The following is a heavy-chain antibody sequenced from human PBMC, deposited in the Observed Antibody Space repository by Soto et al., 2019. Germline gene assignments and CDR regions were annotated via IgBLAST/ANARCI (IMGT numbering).Heavy chain of an antibody. J-gene: IGHJ4*01. CDR2: MNPNSGNT. CDR3: VRNTWGTGDFDF. CDR1: EYTFTSYD. D-gene: IGHD7-27*01. Sequence: QVQLVQSGAEVKKPGTSVKVSCKASEYTFTSYDINWMRQATGQGLEWLGWMNPNSGNTGYSQKFQGRVILTRDTSTSTAYMELSSLTDEDTAIYYCVRNTWGTGDFDFWGHGTLVTVSS. V-gene: IGHV1-8*01.